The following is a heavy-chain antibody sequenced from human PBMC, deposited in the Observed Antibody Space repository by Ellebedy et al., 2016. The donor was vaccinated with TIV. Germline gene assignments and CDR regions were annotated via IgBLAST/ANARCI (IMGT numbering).Heavy chain of an antibody. CDR2: ITNTAYTT. D-gene: IGHD1-26*01. CDR1: GFSFSNYA. Sequence: GGSLRLXXTASGFSFSNYAMTWVRQVPGKGLEWVSGITNTAYTTFYTDSVKGRFTISRDNSKNTVYLQMDSLRAEDTAIYYCAKDHRVGANGLTIDYWGQGTLVTVSS. J-gene: IGHJ4*02. CDR3: AKDHRVGANGLTIDY. V-gene: IGHV3-23*01.